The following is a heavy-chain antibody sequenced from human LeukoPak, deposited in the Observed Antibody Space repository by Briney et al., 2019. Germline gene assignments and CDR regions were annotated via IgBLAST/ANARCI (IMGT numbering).Heavy chain of an antibody. CDR2: IYYSGST. V-gene: IGHV4-61*01. J-gene: IGHJ3*02. D-gene: IGHD6-19*01. CDR1: GGSVSSGSYY. CDR3: ARDTGGWYGDHDAFDI. Sequence: SGTLSLTCTVSGGSVSSGSYYWSWIRQPPGKGLEWIGYIYYSGSTNYNPSLKSRVTISVDTSKNQFSLKLSSVTAADTAVYYCARDTGGWYGDHDAFDIWGQGTMVTVSS.